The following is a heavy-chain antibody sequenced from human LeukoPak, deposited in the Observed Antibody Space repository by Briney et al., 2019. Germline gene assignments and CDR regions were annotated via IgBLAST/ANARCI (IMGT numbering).Heavy chain of an antibody. Sequence: GGSLRLSCAASGFTFSSYAMHWVRQAPGRGLECVSAISSNGGSTYYANSVKGRFTISRDNSKITLYLQMGSLRAEDMAVYYCARGVGPFDIWGQGTMVTVSS. J-gene: IGHJ3*02. CDR2: ISSNGGST. CDR1: GFTFSSYA. D-gene: IGHD2-15*01. CDR3: ARGVGPFDI. V-gene: IGHV3-64*01.